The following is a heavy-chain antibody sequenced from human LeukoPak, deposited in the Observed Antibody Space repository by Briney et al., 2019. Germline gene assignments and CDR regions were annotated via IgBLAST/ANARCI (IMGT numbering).Heavy chain of an antibody. CDR1: GFTFSSYA. V-gene: IGHV3-30-3*01. J-gene: IGHJ3*02. Sequence: GGSLRLSCAASGFTFSSYAMHWVRQAPGKGLEWVAVISYDGSNKYYADSVKGRFTISRDNSKNTLYLQMNRLRAEDTAVYYCARGYSSGWYSAFDIWGQGTMVTVSS. CDR3: ARGYSSGWYSAFDI. CDR2: ISYDGSNK. D-gene: IGHD6-19*01.